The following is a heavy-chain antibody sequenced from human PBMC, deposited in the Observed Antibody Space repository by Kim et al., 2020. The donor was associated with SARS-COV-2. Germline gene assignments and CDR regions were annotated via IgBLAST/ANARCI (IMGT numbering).Heavy chain of an antibody. J-gene: IGHJ3*01. Sequence: ADSVKGRFTISRDNTKDSLYLQMNSLRAEDTAVYYYARDLSYYYGSGKDWGQGTMVTVSS. D-gene: IGHD3-10*01. CDR3: ARDLSYYYGSGKD. V-gene: IGHV3-11*06.